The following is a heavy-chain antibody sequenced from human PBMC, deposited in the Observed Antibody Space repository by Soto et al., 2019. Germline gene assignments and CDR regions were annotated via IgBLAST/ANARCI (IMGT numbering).Heavy chain of an antibody. CDR3: AKDGEGIQLLLGYAFDI. Sequence: GGSLRLSCAASGFTFDDYAMHWVRQAPGKGLEWVSGISWNSGSIGYADSVKGRFTISRDNAKNSLYLQMNSLRAEDTALYYCAKDGEGIQLLLGYAFDIWGQGTMVTVSS. D-gene: IGHD2-2*01. CDR1: GFTFDDYA. J-gene: IGHJ3*02. V-gene: IGHV3-9*01. CDR2: ISWNSGSI.